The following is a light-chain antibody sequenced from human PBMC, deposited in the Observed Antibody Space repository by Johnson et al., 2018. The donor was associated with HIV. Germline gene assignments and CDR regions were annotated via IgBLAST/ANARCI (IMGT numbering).Light chain of an antibody. CDR3: GTLDSSLSAYV. Sequence: SVLTQPPSVSAAPGQKVTISCSGSSSNIGINYVSWYQQLPGTAPKLLTYDNTKRPSGIPDRFSGSKSGTSATLGITGLQTGDEADYYCGTLDSSLSAYVFGTGTKVTVL. J-gene: IGLJ1*01. V-gene: IGLV1-51*01. CDR1: SSNIGINY. CDR2: DNT.